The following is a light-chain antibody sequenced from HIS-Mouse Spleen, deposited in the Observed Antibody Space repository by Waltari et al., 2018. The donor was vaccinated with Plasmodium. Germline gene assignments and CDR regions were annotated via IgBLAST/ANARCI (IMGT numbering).Light chain of an antibody. CDR3: QQYNNWPPVT. J-gene: IGKJ4*01. CDR1: QSVSRN. Sequence: EIVMPQSPATLSVSPGERATLSCRTSQSVSRNLAWYQQKPGKAPRLLIYGASTRATGIPARFSGSGSGTEFTLTISSMQSEDFAVYYCQQYNNWPPVTVGGGTKVEIK. V-gene: IGKV3-15*01. CDR2: GAS.